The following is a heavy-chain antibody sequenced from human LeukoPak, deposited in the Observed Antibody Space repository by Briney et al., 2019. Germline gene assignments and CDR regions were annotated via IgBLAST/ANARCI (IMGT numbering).Heavy chain of an antibody. Sequence: ASVKVSCKASGYTFTGYYIHWVRQAPGQGLEWVGRINPNNGDTNYAQKFQGRVTMTRDTSITTAYMELSSLTSDDTAVYFCAREQWDPWGQGILVTVSS. D-gene: IGHD6-19*01. J-gene: IGHJ5*02. V-gene: IGHV1-2*06. CDR2: INPNNGDT. CDR3: AREQWDP. CDR1: GYTFTGYY.